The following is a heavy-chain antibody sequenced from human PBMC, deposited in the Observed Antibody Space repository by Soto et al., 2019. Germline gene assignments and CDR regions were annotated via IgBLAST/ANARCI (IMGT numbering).Heavy chain of an antibody. J-gene: IGHJ4*02. D-gene: IGHD2-21*02. CDR1: GYTFTSYA. Sequence: ASVKVSCTASGYTFTSYAMHWVRQAPGQRLEWMGWINAGNGDTKYSQKFQGRVTITRDTSASTAYMELSSLRSEDTAVYYCARSIVVVTALDYWGQGTLVTVSS. V-gene: IGHV1-3*01. CDR2: INAGNGDT. CDR3: ARSIVVVTALDY.